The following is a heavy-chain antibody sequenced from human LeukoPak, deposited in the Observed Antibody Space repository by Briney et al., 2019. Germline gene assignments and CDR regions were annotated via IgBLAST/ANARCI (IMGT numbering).Heavy chain of an antibody. V-gene: IGHV3-48*01. Sequence: PGGSLRLSCAASGFSFSSYEMNWVRQAPGKGLEWVSYISSSSSTIYYADSVKGRFTISRDNAKNSLYLQMNSLRAEDTAVYYCASDSAFYYYDSSGYRDAFDIWGQGTMVTVSS. CDR1: GFSFSSYE. CDR3: ASDSAFYYYDSSGYRDAFDI. CDR2: ISSSSSTI. D-gene: IGHD3-22*01. J-gene: IGHJ3*02.